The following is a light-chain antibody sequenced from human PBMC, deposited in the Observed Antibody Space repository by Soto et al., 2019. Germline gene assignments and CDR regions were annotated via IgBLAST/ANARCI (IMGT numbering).Light chain of an antibody. V-gene: IGLV2-14*01. CDR2: AVT. CDR1: SSDVGGYNY. J-gene: IGLJ1*01. CDR3: SSYTSSSTL. Sequence: QSVLTQPASVSGSPGQSITISCTGTSSDVGGYNYVSWHQQRPGKAPKLMIYAVTDRPSGVSSRFSGSKSGNTASLTISGLQAEDEADYYCSSYTSSSTLFGTGTKVTVL.